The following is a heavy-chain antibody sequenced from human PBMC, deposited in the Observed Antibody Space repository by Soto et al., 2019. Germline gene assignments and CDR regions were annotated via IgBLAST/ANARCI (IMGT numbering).Heavy chain of an antibody. CDR2: ISSNGGST. D-gene: IGHD4-17*01. J-gene: IGHJ3*02. V-gene: IGHV3-64*01. Sequence: EVQLVESGGGLVQPGGSLRLYCAASGFTFSSYAMHWVRQAPGKGLEYVSAISSNGGSTHYVNSVKGRFTISRDNSKNTLYLQMGSLRAEDMAVYYCARDGLRQYAFDIWGQGTMVTVSS. CDR1: GFTFSSYA. CDR3: ARDGLRQYAFDI.